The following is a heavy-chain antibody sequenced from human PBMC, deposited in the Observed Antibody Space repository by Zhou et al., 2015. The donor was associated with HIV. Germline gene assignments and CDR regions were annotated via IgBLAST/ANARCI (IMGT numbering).Heavy chain of an antibody. CDR3: ARGEKPAATDVPNDAFDI. CDR1: GGTFSSYA. V-gene: IGHV1-69*12. D-gene: IGHD2-2*01. Sequence: QVQLVQSGAEVKKPGSSVKVSCKASGGTFSSYAISWVRQAPGQGLEWMGGIIPIFGTANYAQKFQGRVTITADESTSTAYMELSSLRSEDTAVYYCARGEKPAATDVPNDAFDIWGQGTMVTVSS. J-gene: IGHJ3*02. CDR2: IIPIFGTA.